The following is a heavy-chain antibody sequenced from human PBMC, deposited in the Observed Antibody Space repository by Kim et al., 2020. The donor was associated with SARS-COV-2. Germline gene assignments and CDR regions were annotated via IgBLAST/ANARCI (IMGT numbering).Heavy chain of an antibody. D-gene: IGHD5-18*01. CDR3: ARGGGYSYPFDY. CDR2: IYYSGST. V-gene: IGHV4-31*03. Sequence: SETLSLTCTVSGGSISSGGYYWSWIRQHPGKGLEWIGYIYYSGSTYYNPSLKSRVTISVDTSKNQFSLKLSSVTAADTAVYYCARGGGYSYPFDYWGQGTLVTVSS. J-gene: IGHJ4*02. CDR1: GGSISSGGYY.